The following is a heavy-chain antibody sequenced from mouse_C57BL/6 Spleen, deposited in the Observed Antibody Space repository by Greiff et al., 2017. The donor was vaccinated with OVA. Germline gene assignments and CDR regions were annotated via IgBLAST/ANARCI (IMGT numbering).Heavy chain of an antibody. V-gene: IGHV5-4*01. Sequence: EVQRVESGGGLVKPGGSLKLSCAASGFTFSSYAMSWVRQTPEKRLEWVATISDGGSYTYYPDNVKGRFTISRDNAKNNLYLQMSHLKSEDTAMYYCAREHYGSHYAMDYWGQGTSVTVSS. CDR3: AREHYGSHYAMDY. J-gene: IGHJ4*01. CDR1: GFTFSSYA. CDR2: ISDGGSYT. D-gene: IGHD1-1*01.